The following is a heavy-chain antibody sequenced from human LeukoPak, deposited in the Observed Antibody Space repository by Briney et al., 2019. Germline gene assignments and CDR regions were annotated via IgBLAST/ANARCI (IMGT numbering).Heavy chain of an antibody. CDR2: ISSSSSYI. CDR1: GFTFSNYN. D-gene: IGHD6-13*01. J-gene: IGHJ4*02. Sequence: GGSLRLSCAASGFTFSNYNMNWVRQAPGKGLEWVSSISSSSSYIYYADSVKGRFTISRDNAKNSLYLQVNSLRAEDTAVYYCTRVVAAAGLLYYFDYWGQGTLVTVSS. CDR3: TRVVAAAGLLYYFDY. V-gene: IGHV3-21*01.